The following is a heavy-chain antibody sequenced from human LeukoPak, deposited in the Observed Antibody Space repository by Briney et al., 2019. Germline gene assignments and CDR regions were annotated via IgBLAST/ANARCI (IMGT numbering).Heavy chain of an antibody. CDR3: ARGIGSQLRSGWFDP. CDR1: GFTVSSNY. D-gene: IGHD3-3*01. V-gene: IGHV3-66*01. CDR2: IYSGGNT. Sequence: PGGSLRLSCAASGFTVSSNYMSWVRQAPGKGLEWVSVIYSGGNTYYADSVEGRFTMSRDNSKNTLYLQMSSLRAEDTAVYYCARGIGSQLRSGWFDPWGQGTLVTVSS. J-gene: IGHJ5*02.